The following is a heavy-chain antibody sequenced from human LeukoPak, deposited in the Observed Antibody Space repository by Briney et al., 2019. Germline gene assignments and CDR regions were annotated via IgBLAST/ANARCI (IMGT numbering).Heavy chain of an antibody. V-gene: IGHV3-21*01. J-gene: IGHJ6*02. CDR1: GFTFSSYS. CDR2: ISSSSSYI. D-gene: IGHD2-21*01. CDR3: ARGSVVGMDV. Sequence: PGGSLRLSCAATGFTFSSYSMNWVRQAPGKGLEWVSSISSSSSYIYYADSVKGRFTISRDNAKNSLYLQMNSLRAEDTAVYYCARGSVVGMDVWGQGTTVTVSS.